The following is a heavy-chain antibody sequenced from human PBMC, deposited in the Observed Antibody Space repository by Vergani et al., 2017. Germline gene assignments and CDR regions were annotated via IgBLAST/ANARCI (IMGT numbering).Heavy chain of an antibody. CDR1: GITFWKFG. J-gene: IGHJ4*02. CDR2: ISWNSGAV. D-gene: IGHD6-13*01. CDR3: AKDLSVVEAADDF. Sequence: EVDLVESGGGLAQPGGSLRLSCEASGITFWKFGMHWVRQGPGKGLEWVSGISWNSGAVDYADSVRGRFTISRDNSKNTVYLQMDDLRAEDTAVYYCAKDLSVVEAADDFRGQGTLVTVSS. V-gene: IGHV3-9*01.